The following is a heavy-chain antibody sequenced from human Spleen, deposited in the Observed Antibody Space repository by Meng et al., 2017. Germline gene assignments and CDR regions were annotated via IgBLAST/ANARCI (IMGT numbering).Heavy chain of an antibody. CDR1: GCSISSGGYY. V-gene: IGHV4-31*03. CDR2: IYYIGST. CDR3: ARVENRGFGDYCDY. D-gene: IGHD5-12*01. J-gene: IGHJ4*02. Sequence: QVPLQESGPGLVKPSQTLCLTCPVSGCSISSGGYYWSWIRQHPGKGLEWSGYIYYIGSTYYNPSLKSRFTISVDTSQNQFSLKVSSVTAADTAVYYCARVENRGFGDYCDYWGQGTLVTVSS.